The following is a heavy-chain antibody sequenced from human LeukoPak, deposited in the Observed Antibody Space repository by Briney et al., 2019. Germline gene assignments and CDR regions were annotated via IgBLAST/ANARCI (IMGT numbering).Heavy chain of an antibody. Sequence: GGSLRLSCAASGYTFTGYYMHWVRQAPGQGLEWMGWINPNSGSTNYAQKFQGRVTMTRDTSISTAYMELSRLRSDDTAVYYCARDFSGSYSVGYWGQGTLVTVSS. V-gene: IGHV1-2*02. CDR1: GYTFTGYY. D-gene: IGHD1-26*01. J-gene: IGHJ4*02. CDR2: INPNSGST. CDR3: ARDFSGSYSVGY.